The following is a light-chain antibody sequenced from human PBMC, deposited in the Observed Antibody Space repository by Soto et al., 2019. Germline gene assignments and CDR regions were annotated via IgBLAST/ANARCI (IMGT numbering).Light chain of an antibody. CDR1: TSNIGDNS. CDR2: DNN. V-gene: IGLV1-51*01. Sequence: QTVVTQPPSVSAAPGLKVTISCSGSTSNIGDNSVSWYQHLAGTAPKLLIYDNNKRPSGIPDRFSGSKSGTSATLGITGLLTGDEANYYCGTWDSSLTVWVFGGGTKLTVL. CDR3: GTWDSSLTVWV. J-gene: IGLJ3*02.